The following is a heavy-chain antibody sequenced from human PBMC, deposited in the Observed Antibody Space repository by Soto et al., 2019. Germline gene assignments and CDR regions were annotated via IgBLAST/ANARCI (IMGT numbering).Heavy chain of an antibody. Sequence: GGSLRLSCAASGFTFSSYGMHWVRQAPGKGLEWVAVIWYDGSNKYYADSVKGRFTISRDNSKNTLYLQMNSLRAEDTAVYYCAKALILEWLFCPFDYWGQGTLVTVSS. CDR1: GFTFSSYG. V-gene: IGHV3-33*06. D-gene: IGHD3-3*01. CDR2: IWYDGSNK. J-gene: IGHJ4*02. CDR3: AKALILEWLFCPFDY.